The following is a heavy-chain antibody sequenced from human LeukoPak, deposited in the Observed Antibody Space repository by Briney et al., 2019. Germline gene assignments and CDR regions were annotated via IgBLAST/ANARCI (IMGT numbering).Heavy chain of an antibody. D-gene: IGHD6-13*01. CDR3: AREQLGPYYYYMDV. CDR1: GFTVSSNY. J-gene: IGHJ6*03. Sequence: GGSLRLSCAASGFTVSSNYMSWVRQAPGKGLEWVSVIYSGGSTYYADSVKGRFTISRDNSKNTLYLQMNSLRAEDMVVYYCAREQLGPYYYYMDVWGKGTTVTVSS. V-gene: IGHV3-53*01. CDR2: IYSGGST.